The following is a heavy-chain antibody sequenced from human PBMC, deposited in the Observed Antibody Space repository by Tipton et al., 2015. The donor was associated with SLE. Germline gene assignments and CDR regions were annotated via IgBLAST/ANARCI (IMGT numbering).Heavy chain of an antibody. D-gene: IGHD1-26*01. V-gene: IGHV3-53*01. J-gene: IGHJ4*02. CDR1: GFTVSSNY. CDR2: IYSGGST. Sequence: GSLRLSCAASGFTVSSNYMSWVRQAPGKGLEWVSVIYSGGSTYYADSVEGRFTISRDKSKNTLYLQMNSLRAEDTAVYHCARGVVGATKGYFDYWGQGTLVTVSS. CDR3: ARGVVGATKGYFDY.